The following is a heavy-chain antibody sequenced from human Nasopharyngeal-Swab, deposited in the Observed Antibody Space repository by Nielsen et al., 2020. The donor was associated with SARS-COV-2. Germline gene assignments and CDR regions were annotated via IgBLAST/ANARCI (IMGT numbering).Heavy chain of an antibody. CDR3: AKGSPGQCSSVTCTGAIYFDY. V-gene: IGHV3-23*01. Sequence: GGSLSLSCAASGFSTTTYAMSWVRQAPGKGLEWVSALSSGGTSSYADSAKGRFTISRDNSKYTLYLQLNSLRDEDTAVYYCAKGSPGQCSSVTCTGAIYFDYWGQRTLVTVSS. J-gene: IGHJ4*02. CDR2: LSSGGTS. D-gene: IGHD2-2*01. CDR1: GFSTTTYA.